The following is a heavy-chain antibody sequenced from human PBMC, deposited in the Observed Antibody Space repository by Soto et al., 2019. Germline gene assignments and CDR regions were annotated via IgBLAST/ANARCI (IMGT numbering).Heavy chain of an antibody. D-gene: IGHD5-18*01. V-gene: IGHV3-30*18. Sequence: PGGSLRLSCAASGFIFSSSGMHWVRQAPGKGLGWVAAISYDGSNKYHADSVKGRFTISRDNSKKTLYLQMNSLRAEDTAVYYCVKDGVQLWLRYFDYWGQGTLVTVSS. CDR1: GFIFSSSG. J-gene: IGHJ4*02. CDR2: ISYDGSNK. CDR3: VKDGVQLWLRYFDY.